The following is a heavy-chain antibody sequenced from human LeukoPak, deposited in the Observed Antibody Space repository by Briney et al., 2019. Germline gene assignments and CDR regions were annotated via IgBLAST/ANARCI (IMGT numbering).Heavy chain of an antibody. CDR3: TRDFDFSSAI. D-gene: IGHD3-3*01. CDR1: GFTFSSYS. J-gene: IGHJ4*02. Sequence: RTGGSLRLSCAASGFTFSSYSMNWVRQAPGKGLVWVSRISPDGSTTGHADSVKGRFTTSRDNAKNTLFLQMNSLRAEDTAVYYCTRDFDFSSAIWGQGTLVTVSS. CDR2: ISPDGSTT. V-gene: IGHV3-74*01.